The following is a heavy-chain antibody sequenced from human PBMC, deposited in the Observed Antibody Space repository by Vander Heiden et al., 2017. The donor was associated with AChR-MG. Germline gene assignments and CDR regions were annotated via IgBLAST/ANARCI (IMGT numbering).Heavy chain of an antibody. CDR3: ARGSYYDFWSGSYYYYMDV. V-gene: IGHV3-21*01. D-gene: IGHD3-3*01. Sequence: EVQLVESGGGLVKPGGSLRLSCAASGFTFSSDSMNWVRQAPGKGLEWVSSISSSSSYIYYADSVKGRFTISRDNAKNSLYLQMNSLRAEDTAVYYCARGSYYDFWSGSYYYYMDVWGKGTTVTVSS. J-gene: IGHJ6*03. CDR1: GFTFSSDS. CDR2: ISSSSSYI.